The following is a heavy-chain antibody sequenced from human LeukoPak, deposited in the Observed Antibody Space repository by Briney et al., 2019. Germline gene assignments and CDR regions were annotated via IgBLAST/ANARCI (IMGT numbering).Heavy chain of an antibody. CDR1: GFTVSSHY. V-gene: IGHV3-53*01. D-gene: IGHD7-27*01. Sequence: PGGSLRLSCAASGFTVSSHYMSWFRQAPGKGLEWVSAIYTDGRTFYADAAKGRFTISRDNPKNTPYLQMNSLRAEDTAVYYCATLWGGLGDIWGQGTVVTVSS. CDR3: ATLWGGLGDI. CDR2: IYTDGRT. J-gene: IGHJ3*02.